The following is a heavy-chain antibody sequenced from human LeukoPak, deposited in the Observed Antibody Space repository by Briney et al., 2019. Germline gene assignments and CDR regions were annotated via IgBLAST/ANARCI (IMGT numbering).Heavy chain of an antibody. V-gene: IGHV1-2*02. D-gene: IGHD3-22*01. Sequence: ASVKVSCKASGYTFTGYYMHWVRQAPGQGLEWMGWINPNSGGTNYAQKFQGRVTMTRDTSISTAYMVLSRLRSDDTAVYYCARVNSSGYYRDFDYWGQGTLVTVSS. CDR1: GYTFTGYY. CDR3: ARVNSSGYYRDFDY. CDR2: INPNSGGT. J-gene: IGHJ4*02.